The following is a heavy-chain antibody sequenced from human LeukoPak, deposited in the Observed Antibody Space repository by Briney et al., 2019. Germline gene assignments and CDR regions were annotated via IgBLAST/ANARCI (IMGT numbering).Heavy chain of an antibody. V-gene: IGHV4-39*07. CDR3: ARDGNYYESSGYYFSAFDI. CDR2: INYSGST. J-gene: IGHJ3*02. CDR1: GGSISSSSYY. Sequence: SETLSLTCTVSGGSISSSSYYWGWIRQPPGKVLEWIGSINYSGSTYYNPSLKSRVTISVDTSKNQFSLKLRSVTAADTAVYYCARDGNYYESSGYYFSAFDIWGQGRMVTVSS. D-gene: IGHD3-22*01.